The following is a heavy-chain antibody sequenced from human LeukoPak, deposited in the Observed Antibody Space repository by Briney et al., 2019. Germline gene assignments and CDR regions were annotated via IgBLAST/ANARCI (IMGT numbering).Heavy chain of an antibody. J-gene: IGHJ4*02. D-gene: IGHD6-6*01. CDR3: ARGGISARPDY. CDR2: IWYDGSNE. CDR1: GFTFSSYG. V-gene: IGHV3-33*08. Sequence: GGSLRLCCAASGFTFSSYGMHWVRQAPGKGLEWVAIIWYDGSNEYYADSVKGRFIISRDNSKNTLYLQMNSLRVEDTAVHYCARGGISARPDYWGQGTLVTVSS.